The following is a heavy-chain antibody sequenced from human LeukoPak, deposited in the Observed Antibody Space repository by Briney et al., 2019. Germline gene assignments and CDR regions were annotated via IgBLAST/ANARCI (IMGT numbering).Heavy chain of an antibody. CDR1: GYTGIELS. V-gene: IGHV1-24*01. D-gene: IGHD3-3*01. Sequence: ASVKVSCKLSGYTGIELSMHWVRQVPGKGLEWMGGFDPEDGETKYAQKFQGRVTMTEDTSTDTAYMELSRLTSEDTAVYYCATHTIFGVVTYASLIWGRGTLVTVSS. J-gene: IGHJ3*02. CDR2: FDPEDGET. CDR3: ATHTIFGVVTYASLI.